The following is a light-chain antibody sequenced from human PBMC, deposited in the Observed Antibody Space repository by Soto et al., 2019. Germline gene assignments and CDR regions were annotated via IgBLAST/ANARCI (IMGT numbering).Light chain of an antibody. CDR2: KAS. CDR1: QSISSW. J-gene: IGKJ1*01. CDR3: QKYNSAPWT. V-gene: IGKV1-5*03. Sequence: DIQMTQSPSTLSASVGDRVTITCRASQSISSWLAWYQQKPGKAPKLLIYKASSLEGGVPSRFSGSGSGTDFTLTISSLQPEDVATYYCQKYNSAPWTFGQGTKVEIK.